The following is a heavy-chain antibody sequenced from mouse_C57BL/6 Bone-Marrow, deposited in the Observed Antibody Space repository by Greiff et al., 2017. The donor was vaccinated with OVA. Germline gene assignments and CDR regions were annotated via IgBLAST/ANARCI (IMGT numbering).Heavy chain of an antibody. CDR2: IYPGSGST. Sequence: QVHVKQPGAELVKPGASVKMSCKASGYTFTSYWITWVKQRPGQGLEWIGDIYPGSGSTNYNEKFKSKATLTVDTSSSTAYMQLSSLTSEDSAVYYCARFITTVDWYFDVWGTGTTVTVSS. CDR1: GYTFTSYW. CDR3: ARFITTVDWYFDV. V-gene: IGHV1-55*01. J-gene: IGHJ1*03. D-gene: IGHD1-1*01.